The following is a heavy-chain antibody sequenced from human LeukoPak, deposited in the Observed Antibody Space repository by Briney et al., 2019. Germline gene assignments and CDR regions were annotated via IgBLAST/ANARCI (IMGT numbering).Heavy chain of an antibody. V-gene: IGHV4-59*13. J-gene: IGHJ2*01. CDR1: YX. CDR3: GXXXXXXXXXXXXL. CDR2: VYDSGST. Sequence: YXGSXIRQPPGXGLXWIGYVYDSGSTRXNXXLKSRVTISVEXXKXXFSLKLNSVTAADTAVYYCGXXXXXXXXXXXXLW.